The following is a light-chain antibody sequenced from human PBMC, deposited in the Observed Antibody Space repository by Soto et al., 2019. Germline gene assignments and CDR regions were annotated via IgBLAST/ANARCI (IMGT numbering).Light chain of an antibody. CDR1: SSNIGAGYE. CDR3: QSSDSSLSGYV. V-gene: IGLV1-40*01. J-gene: IGLJ1*01. Sequence: QAVVTQPPSVSEAPGQRVTISCTGSSSNIGAGYEAHWYQQVPGTAPKLLIYENNNRPSGVPDRFSGSKSGTSASLDITGLQAEDEAEYYCQSSDSSLSGYVFGTGTKLTVL. CDR2: ENN.